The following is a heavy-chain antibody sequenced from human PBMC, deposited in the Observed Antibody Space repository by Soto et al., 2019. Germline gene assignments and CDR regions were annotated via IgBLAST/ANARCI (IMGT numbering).Heavy chain of an antibody. CDR2: INSDGSST. Sequence: GGSQRLSCAASGFTFSSYWMHWVRQAPGKGLVWVSRINSDGSSTSYADSVKGRFTISRDNAKNTLYLQMNSLRAEDTAVYYCARTGIAAAGFHFDYWGQGTLVTVSS. D-gene: IGHD6-13*01. CDR1: GFTFSSYW. V-gene: IGHV3-74*01. CDR3: ARTGIAAAGFHFDY. J-gene: IGHJ4*02.